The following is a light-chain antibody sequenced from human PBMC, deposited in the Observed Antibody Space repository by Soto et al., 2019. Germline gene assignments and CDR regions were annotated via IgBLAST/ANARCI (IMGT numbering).Light chain of an antibody. Sequence: QSVLTQPPSASASLGASVKLTCTLSSGHNSYAIAWHQQQPEKGPRYLMKLNSDGSHSKWDGIPDRFSGSSSGAERYLTISSLQSEDEADYYCQTWSTDIRVFGGGTKVTVL. CDR1: SGHNSYA. CDR2: LNSDGSH. CDR3: QTWSTDIRV. J-gene: IGLJ3*02. V-gene: IGLV4-69*01.